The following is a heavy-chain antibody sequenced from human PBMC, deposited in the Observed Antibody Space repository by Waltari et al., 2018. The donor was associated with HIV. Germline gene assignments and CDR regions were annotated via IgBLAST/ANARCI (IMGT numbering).Heavy chain of an antibody. Sequence: QLQLQESGPGLVKPSETLSLTCTVSGGSISSSSYYWGWIRQPPGKGLEWLGSIYYSGSTYYNPSLKSRVTISVDTSKNQFSLKLSSVTAADTAVYYCARHILYGPFDYWGQGTLVTVSS. V-gene: IGHV4-39*01. CDR1: GGSISSSSYY. D-gene: IGHD4-17*01. J-gene: IGHJ4*02. CDR3: ARHILYGPFDY. CDR2: IYYSGST.